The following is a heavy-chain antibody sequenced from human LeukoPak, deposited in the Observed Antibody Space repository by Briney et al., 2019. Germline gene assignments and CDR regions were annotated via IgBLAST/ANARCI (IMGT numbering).Heavy chain of an antibody. J-gene: IGHJ5*02. CDR1: GGSFTGYF. CDR2: VDHSGSA. Sequence: SETMSLTCNVYGGSFTGYFWTWIRQPPGKGLEWIGEVDHSGSANNNPSLKSRVTMSVDTSKRQFSLKLTSVTAADTAVYYCASINNRFDPWGQGTLVTVSS. D-gene: IGHD2/OR15-2a*01. CDR3: ASINNRFDP. V-gene: IGHV4-34*01.